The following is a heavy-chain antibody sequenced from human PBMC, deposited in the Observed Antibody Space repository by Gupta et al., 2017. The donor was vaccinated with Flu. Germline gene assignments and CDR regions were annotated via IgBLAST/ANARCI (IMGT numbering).Heavy chain of an antibody. J-gene: IGHJ4*02. Sequence: EVQVLESGGGLVQPGGSLRLSCAASGFTFSSYAMSWVRQAPGKGLECVSTISNSGASTYYADSVKGRFTISRDNSKNTLYLQMNSLRADDTAIYYCARGSAWGRGTLVTVSS. CDR2: ISNSGAST. CDR1: GFTFSSYA. V-gene: IGHV3-23*01. CDR3: ARGSA.